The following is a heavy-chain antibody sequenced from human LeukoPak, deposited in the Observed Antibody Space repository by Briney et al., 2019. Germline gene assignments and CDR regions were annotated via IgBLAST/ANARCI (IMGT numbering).Heavy chain of an antibody. Sequence: PGRSLRLSCAASGFTFDDSAMHWVRQVPGKGLEWVSGISWNSGIIDYADSVKGRFTISRDNAKNSLYLQMSNLRPDDTAFYYCAKAPPYYSDSSGYFQHWGQGTLVTVSS. J-gene: IGHJ1*01. CDR1: GFTFDDSA. CDR3: AKAPPYYSDSSGYFQH. CDR2: ISWNSGII. V-gene: IGHV3-9*01. D-gene: IGHD3-22*01.